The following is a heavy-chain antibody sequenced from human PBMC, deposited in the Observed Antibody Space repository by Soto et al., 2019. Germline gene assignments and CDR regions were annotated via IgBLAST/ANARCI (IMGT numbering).Heavy chain of an antibody. D-gene: IGHD3-3*01. CDR2: MDPNSGSI. J-gene: IGHJ6*02. CDR1: GYTFTSYD. CDR3: ARERKFDFWRKGLDV. V-gene: IGHV1-8*01. Sequence: QAQLVQSGAEVKKPGASVKVSCKASGYTFTSYDINWVRQAPGQGLEWLGWMDPNSGSIGYAQNFQGRVTMTRNISKNTAHMELSSLRSEDTAVYYCARERKFDFWRKGLDVWGQGTTVTVSS.